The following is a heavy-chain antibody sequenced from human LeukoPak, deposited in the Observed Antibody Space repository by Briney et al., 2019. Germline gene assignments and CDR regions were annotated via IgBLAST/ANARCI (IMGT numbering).Heavy chain of an antibody. CDR3: ARELGATVVNYGMDV. Sequence: SETLSLTCTVSGGSISNYYWSWTRQPPGKGLEWIGYIHYSGNTNYNPSLKSRLTISVDTSKNQLSLKLTSMTAADTAVYYCARELGATVVNYGMDVWGQGTTVTVSS. CDR1: GGSISNYY. D-gene: IGHD4-23*01. J-gene: IGHJ6*02. V-gene: IGHV4-59*01. CDR2: IHYSGNT.